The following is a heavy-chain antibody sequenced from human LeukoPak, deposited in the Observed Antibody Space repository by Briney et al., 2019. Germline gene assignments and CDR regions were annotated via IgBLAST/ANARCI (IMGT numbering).Heavy chain of an antibody. V-gene: IGHV4-34*01. CDR1: GGSFSGYY. CDR3: ARGRDDFWSGSPPYYFDY. CDR2: INHSGST. Sequence: SETLSLTCAVYGGSFSGYYWSWIRQPPGKGLEWIGEINHSGSTNYNPSLKSRVTISVDTSKNQFSLKLSSATAADTAVYYCARGRDDFWSGSPPYYFDYWGQGTLVTVSS. J-gene: IGHJ4*02. D-gene: IGHD3-3*01.